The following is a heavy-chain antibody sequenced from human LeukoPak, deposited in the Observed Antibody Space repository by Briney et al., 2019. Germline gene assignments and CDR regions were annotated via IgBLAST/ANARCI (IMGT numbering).Heavy chain of an antibody. V-gene: IGHV1-24*01. D-gene: IGHD6-13*01. J-gene: IGHJ4*02. CDR3: ATTSIAAAGHFDY. CDR1: GYTLTELS. CDR2: FDPEDGET. Sequence: GASVKVSRKVSGYTLTELSMHWVRQAPGKGLEWMGGFDPEDGETIYAQKFQGRVTMTEDTSTDTAYMELSSLRSEDTAVYYCATTSIAAAGHFDYWGQGTLVTVSS.